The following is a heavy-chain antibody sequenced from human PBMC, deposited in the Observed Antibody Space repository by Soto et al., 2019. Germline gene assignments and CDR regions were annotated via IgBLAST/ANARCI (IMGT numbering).Heavy chain of an antibody. CDR1: GGSISSGDYS. J-gene: IGHJ6*02. CDR2: IYDSGST. V-gene: IGHV4-30-2*01. Sequence: PSETLSLTCAVSGGSISSGDYSWSWIRQPPGKGLEWVGYIYDSGSTKYNPPLQSRVTISVDRSKNQFSLKVNSVTAADTAVYYCARGGYNYGYAMDVWGQGTTVTVSS. D-gene: IGHD5-18*01. CDR3: ARGGYNYGYAMDV.